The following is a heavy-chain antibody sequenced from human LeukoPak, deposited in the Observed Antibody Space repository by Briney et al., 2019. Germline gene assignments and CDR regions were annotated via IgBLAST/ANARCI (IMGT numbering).Heavy chain of an antibody. V-gene: IGHV1-18*01. CDR2: IRGDNGNT. D-gene: IGHD3-9*01. Sequence: GASVKVSCKASGYTFTSYAMNWVRQAPGQGLEWVGWIRGDNGNTNYAQKFQGRVTMTTETSTSTAYMELGSLGSDETAVYYCARVDLLTGYYFFDYWGQGTLVTVSS. J-gene: IGHJ4*02. CDR1: GYTFTSYA. CDR3: ARVDLLTGYYFFDY.